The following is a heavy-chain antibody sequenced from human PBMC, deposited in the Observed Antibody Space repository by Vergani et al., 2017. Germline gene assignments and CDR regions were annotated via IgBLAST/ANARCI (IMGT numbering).Heavy chain of an antibody. CDR3: ARDLRLLYNRFDP. V-gene: IGHV3-33*01. D-gene: IGHD5-12*01. CDR2: TWYDGNNK. Sequence: QVQLVESGGGVVQPGRPLRPPCVASGFTFNQYGMHWVRQAPGKGLEWVAVTWYDGNNKQYADSVKGRFTISRDNSKSSMYLQMNSLRDGDTGVYYCARDLRLLYNRFDPWGQGTLVTVSS. J-gene: IGHJ5*02. CDR1: GFTFNQYG.